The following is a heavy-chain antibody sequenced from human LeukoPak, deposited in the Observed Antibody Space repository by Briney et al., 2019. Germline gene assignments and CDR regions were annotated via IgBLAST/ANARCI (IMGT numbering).Heavy chain of an antibody. CDR1: DDSISDYY. D-gene: IGHD3-22*01. V-gene: IGHV4-38-2*02. J-gene: IGHJ6*03. CDR2: IYHRGST. Sequence: PSETLSLTCTVSDDSISDYYRGWIRQPPGKGLEWIGSIYHRGSTYYNPSLKSRVTISVDTSKNQFSLKLSSVTAADTAVYYCARQTYYYDSSGYLYYYYYYMDVWGKGTTVTVSS. CDR3: ARQTYYYDSSGYLYYYYYYMDV.